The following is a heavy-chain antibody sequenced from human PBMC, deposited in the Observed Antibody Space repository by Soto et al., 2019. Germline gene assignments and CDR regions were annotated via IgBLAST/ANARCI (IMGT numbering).Heavy chain of an antibody. J-gene: IGHJ4*02. D-gene: IGHD3-22*01. CDR3: AKWHTYNYDSLAYSGFDC. Sequence: PGGSLRLSCAASGFTFSSYAMTWVRQAPGKGPEWVSAISGGGVTYYADSVKGRFTISRDNFKNTLYLQMHSLRAEDTAAYYCAKWHTYNYDSLAYSGFDCWGQGTQVTVSS. V-gene: IGHV3-23*01. CDR2: ISGGGVT. CDR1: GFTFSSYA.